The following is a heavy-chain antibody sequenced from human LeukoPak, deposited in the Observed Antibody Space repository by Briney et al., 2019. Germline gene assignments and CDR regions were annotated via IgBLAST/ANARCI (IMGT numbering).Heavy chain of an antibody. V-gene: IGHV1-2*04. CDR2: INPNSGGT. Sequence: GASVKVSCKASGYTFTGYYMYWVRQAPGQGLEWMGWINPNSGGTNYAQKFQGWVTMTRDTSISTAYMELSRLRSDDTAVYYCARSYYYGSGSYPFDPWGQGTLVTVSS. CDR1: GYTFTGYY. J-gene: IGHJ5*02. D-gene: IGHD3-10*01. CDR3: ARSYYYGSGSYPFDP.